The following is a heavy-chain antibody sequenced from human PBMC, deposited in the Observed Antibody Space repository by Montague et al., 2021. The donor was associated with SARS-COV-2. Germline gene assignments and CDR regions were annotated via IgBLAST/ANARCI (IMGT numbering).Heavy chain of an antibody. J-gene: IGHJ4*02. Sequence: SETLSLTCTVSGDSISSSSYDWGWIRRPPGKGLEWIGHISYHGNTNYNPSLKIRVTISIDTSRNQFSLRVASVTATDTAIYYCATRLDYWDSSGQRRHFDYWGQGTLVTVSS. CDR1: GDSISSSSYD. D-gene: IGHD3-22*01. CDR3: ATRLDYWDSSGQRRHFDY. V-gene: IGHV4-39*01. CDR2: ISYHGNT.